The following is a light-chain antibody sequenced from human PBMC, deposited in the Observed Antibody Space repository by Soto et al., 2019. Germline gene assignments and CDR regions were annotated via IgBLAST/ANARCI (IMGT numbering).Light chain of an antibody. CDR2: KAS. CDR1: QSISSW. Sequence: DSEMTQSPSTQNASVGDRVTITCRASQSISSWLAWYQQKPGKAPKLLIYKASSLESGVPSRFSGGESGTEYTLTISSLQPEDSATYYCQQLYIFPLTFGQGARLEIK. V-gene: IGKV1-5*03. CDR3: QQLYIFPLT. J-gene: IGKJ5*01.